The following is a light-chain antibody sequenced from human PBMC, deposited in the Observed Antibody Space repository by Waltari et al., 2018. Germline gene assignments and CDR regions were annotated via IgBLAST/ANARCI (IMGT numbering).Light chain of an antibody. V-gene: IGKV2-28*01. Sequence: DIVMTQSPLSLPLTPGEPTSISCRSSQSLLNSNGYNSLGGSLQKPGQAPHLLIYLGYNRASGVPDRFSGSGSGTDFTLKLSRVEVEDVGVYYCMQALQTPTFGQGTRLEIK. CDR1: QSLLNSNGYNS. J-gene: IGKJ5*01. CDR2: LGY. CDR3: MQALQTPT.